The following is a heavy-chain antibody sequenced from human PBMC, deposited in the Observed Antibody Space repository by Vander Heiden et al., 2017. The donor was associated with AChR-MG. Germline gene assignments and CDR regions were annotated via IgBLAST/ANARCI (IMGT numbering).Heavy chain of an antibody. CDR1: GFTFSVQE. CDR2: ITGSGKTI. J-gene: IGHJ4*02. Sequence: EVQLVESGGGLVQPGGSLRLSCAASGFTFSVQEMSWVRQAPGKGLEWVSYITGSGKTIYYADAVRGRFTISRDNAKNSLYLQMNSLRAEDAAVYYCASQRPTYYDFSTGYFDYWGQGILVTVSS. CDR3: ASQRPTYYDFSTGYFDY. D-gene: IGHD3-3*01. V-gene: IGHV3-48*03.